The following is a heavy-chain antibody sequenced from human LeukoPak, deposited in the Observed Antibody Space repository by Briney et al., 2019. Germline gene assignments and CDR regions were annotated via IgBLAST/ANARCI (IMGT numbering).Heavy chain of an antibody. CDR2: ISGSGDST. CDR1: GFTFSTFP. J-gene: IGHJ4*02. Sequence: GGSLRLSCATSGFTFSTFPMTWVCQAPGKGLEWVSAISGSGDSTYYANSVEGRFTISRDNSKNTLYLQMNSLRAEDTAVYYCAKDRGYWGQGTLVTVSP. CDR3: AKDRGY. V-gene: IGHV3-23*01.